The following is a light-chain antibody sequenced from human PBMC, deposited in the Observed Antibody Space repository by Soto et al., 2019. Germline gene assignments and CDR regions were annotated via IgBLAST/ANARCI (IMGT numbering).Light chain of an antibody. V-gene: IGKV3-15*01. J-gene: IGKJ1*01. Sequence: EIVLTQSPVTLSLSPGERGTLSCRASQRFGSSNLAWYQQKPGQAPRLLIHGASTRATGLPGRFSGSGSGTDFTLTISSLQSEDFAVYYCQQYNNWPWTFGQGTKVDIK. CDR3: QQYNNWPWT. CDR2: GAS. CDR1: QRFGSSN.